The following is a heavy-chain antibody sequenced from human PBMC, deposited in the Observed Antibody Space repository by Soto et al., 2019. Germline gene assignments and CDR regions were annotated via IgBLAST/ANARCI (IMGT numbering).Heavy chain of an antibody. D-gene: IGHD3-3*01. CDR1: GDSVSSNIAA. CDR3: ARDYDFWSGYYTHYYYGMDV. CDR2: TYYRSKWYN. V-gene: IGHV6-1*01. J-gene: IGHJ6*02. Sequence: LSQTLSLTCAISGDSVSSNIAAWNWIRQSPSRGLEWLGRTYYRSKWYNDYAVSVKSRITINPDTSKNQFSLQLNSVTPEDTAVYYCARDYDFWSGYYTHYYYGMDVWGQGTTVTVSS.